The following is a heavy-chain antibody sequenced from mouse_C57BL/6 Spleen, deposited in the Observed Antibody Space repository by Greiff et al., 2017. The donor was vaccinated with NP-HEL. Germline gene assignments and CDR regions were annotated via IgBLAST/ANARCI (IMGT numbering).Heavy chain of an antibody. Sequence: VQLKESGPELVKPGASVKISCKASGYTFTDYYMNWVKQSHGKSLEWIGDINPNNGGTSYNQKFKGKATLTVDKSSSTAYMELRGLTSEDSAVYYCARHYYAMDYWGQGTSVTVSS. CDR3: ARHYYAMDY. CDR2: INPNNGGT. CDR1: GYTFTDYY. J-gene: IGHJ4*01. V-gene: IGHV1-26*01.